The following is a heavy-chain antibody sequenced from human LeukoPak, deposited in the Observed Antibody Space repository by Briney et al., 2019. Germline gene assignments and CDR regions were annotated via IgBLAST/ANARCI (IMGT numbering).Heavy chain of an antibody. V-gene: IGHV3-23*01. Sequence: GGSLRLSCAASGFTFSSYAMSWVRQAPGKGLEWVSAIGGSGGSTYYADSVKGRFTISRDNSKNTLYLQMNSLRAEDTAVYYCATCNHLQLWLDDYYYYGMDVWGQGTTVTVSS. CDR3: ATCNHLQLWLDDYYYYGMDV. D-gene: IGHD5-18*01. CDR1: GFTFSSYA. CDR2: IGGSGGST. J-gene: IGHJ6*02.